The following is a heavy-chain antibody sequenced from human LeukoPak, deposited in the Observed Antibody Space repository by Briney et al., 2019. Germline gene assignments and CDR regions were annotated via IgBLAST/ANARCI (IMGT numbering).Heavy chain of an antibody. D-gene: IGHD5-18*01. Sequence: PGGSLRLSCAASGFTFSSYAMHWVRQAPGKGLEWVAVISYDGSNKYYADSVKGRFTISRDNSKNTLYLQMNSLRAEDTAVYYCARDFEYSYGFYDYWGQGTLVTVSS. V-gene: IGHV3-30-3*01. CDR1: GFTFSSYA. J-gene: IGHJ4*02. CDR3: ARDFEYSYGFYDY. CDR2: ISYDGSNK.